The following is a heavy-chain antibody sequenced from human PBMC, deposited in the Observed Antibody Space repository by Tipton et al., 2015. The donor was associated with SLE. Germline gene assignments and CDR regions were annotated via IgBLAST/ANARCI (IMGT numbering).Heavy chain of an antibody. CDR1: GFTFTTFW. D-gene: IGHD3-22*01. CDR2: IYPGDSDT. V-gene: IGHV5-51*03. Sequence: QLVQSGAEVKKPGESLKISCKASGFTFTTFWIGWVRQMPGKGLEWMGIIYPGDSDTIYSPSFQGQVTISADNSITTAFLQWNSTKASDTAMYYCARITSNGYYYGAFDIWGQGTMVTVSS. J-gene: IGHJ3*02. CDR3: ARITSNGYYYGAFDI.